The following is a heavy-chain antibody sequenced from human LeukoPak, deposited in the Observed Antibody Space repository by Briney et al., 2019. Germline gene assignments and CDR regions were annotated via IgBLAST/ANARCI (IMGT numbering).Heavy chain of an antibody. D-gene: IGHD5-12*01. CDR1: GFTFSDYY. Sequence: PGGSLRLSCTASGFTFSDYYMSWIRQAPGKGLEWVSYISSSSSYTNYADSVKGRFTISRDNAKNSLYLQMNSLRAEDTAVYYCARNPRGMATGFGYWGQGTLVTVSS. V-gene: IGHV3-11*03. CDR3: ARNPRGMATGFGY. CDR2: ISSSSSYT. J-gene: IGHJ4*02.